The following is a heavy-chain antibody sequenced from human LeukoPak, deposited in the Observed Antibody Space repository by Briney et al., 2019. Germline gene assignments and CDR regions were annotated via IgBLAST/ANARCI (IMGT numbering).Heavy chain of an antibody. V-gene: IGHV1-69*05. CDR3: AREAYYDSSGSYYFDY. D-gene: IGHD3-22*01. J-gene: IGHJ4*02. CDR2: IIPIFGTA. CDR1: GGTFSSYA. Sequence: SGKVSCKASGGTFSSYAISWVRQAPGQGLEWMGGIIPIFGTANYAQKFQGRVTITTDESTSTAYMELSSLRSEDTAVYYCAREAYYDSSGSYYFDYWGQGTLVTVSS.